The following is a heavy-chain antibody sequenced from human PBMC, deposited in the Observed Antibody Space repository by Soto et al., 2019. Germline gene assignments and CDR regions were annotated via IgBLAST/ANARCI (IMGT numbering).Heavy chain of an antibody. CDR1: GGSISSYY. CDR3: ARGSYCSSTSCYGRDWFDP. Sequence: QVQLQESGPGLVKPSETLSLTCTVSGGSISSYYWSWIRQPAGQGLEGIGRIYTSGSTNYNPSLKRRVTMSVATSKNQFSLKLSSVNAADTAVYYCARGSYCSSTSCYGRDWFDPWGQGTLVTVSS. V-gene: IGHV4-4*07. J-gene: IGHJ5*02. CDR2: IYTSGST. D-gene: IGHD2-2*01.